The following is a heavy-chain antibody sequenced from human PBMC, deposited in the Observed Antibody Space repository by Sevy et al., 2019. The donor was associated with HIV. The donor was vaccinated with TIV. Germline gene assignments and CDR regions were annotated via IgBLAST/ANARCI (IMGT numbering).Heavy chain of an antibody. V-gene: IGHV3-23*01. D-gene: IGHD6-13*01. Sequence: GGSLRLSCIASGSTVNPYAMSWVRQAPGKGLEWVAVINNSGGSTDYADSVRGRFSISRDKPNVYLEMNSVRVEDTAVYYCVKVRVCYISSWYYFDYWGQGTLVTVSS. CDR1: GSTVNPYA. J-gene: IGHJ4*02. CDR2: INNSGGST. CDR3: VKVRVCYISSWYYFDY.